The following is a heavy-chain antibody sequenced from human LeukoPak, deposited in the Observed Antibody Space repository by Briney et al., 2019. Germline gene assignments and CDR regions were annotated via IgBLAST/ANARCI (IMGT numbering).Heavy chain of an antibody. V-gene: IGHV4-30-4*01. J-gene: IGHJ4*02. CDR3: ASGHHGDYDN. D-gene: IGHD4-17*01. Sequence: MSSETLSLTCTVSGVSISSGDYYWSWIRQPPGKGLEWIGYIYYSGSTYYNPSLKSRLTISVDTSKNQFSLRLNSVTAADTAVYYCASGHHGDYDNWGQGTLVTVSS. CDR1: GVSISSGDYY. CDR2: IYYSGST.